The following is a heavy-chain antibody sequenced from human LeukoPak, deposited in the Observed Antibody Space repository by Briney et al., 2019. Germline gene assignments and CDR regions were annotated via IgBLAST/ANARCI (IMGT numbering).Heavy chain of an antibody. CDR1: GYTFTSYG. CDR3: ARVPSLGYQLLSTGPGYNWFDP. CDR2: ISAYNGNT. J-gene: IGHJ5*02. D-gene: IGHD2-2*01. V-gene: IGHV1-18*01. Sequence: ASVKVSCKASGYTFTSYGISWVRQAPGQGLEWMGWISAYNGNTNYAQKLQGRVTMTTDTSTSTAYMELRSLRSDDTAVYYCARVPSLGYQLLSTGPGYNWFDPWGQGTLVTVSS.